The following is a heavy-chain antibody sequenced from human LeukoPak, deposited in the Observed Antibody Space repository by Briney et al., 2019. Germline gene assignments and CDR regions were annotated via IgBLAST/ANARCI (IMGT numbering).Heavy chain of an antibody. CDR2: IYFSGTP. J-gene: IGHJ5*01. CDR3: ARTSSWYAGAWFDS. D-gene: IGHD6-13*01. CDR1: RGSIRTADYY. Sequence: SETLSLTCTVSRGSIRTADYYWAWVRHPPGEGREWLGSIYFSGTPSFNPSLKSRVAASIDTSKNQFSLKVTSVNASDTAVYFCARTSSWYAGAWFDSWGQGTLVTVSS. V-gene: IGHV4-39*01.